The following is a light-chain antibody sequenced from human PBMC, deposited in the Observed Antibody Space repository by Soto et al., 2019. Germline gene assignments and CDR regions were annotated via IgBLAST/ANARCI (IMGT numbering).Light chain of an antibody. CDR2: AAS. V-gene: IGKV1-39*01. Sequence: DIQMTQSPSSLSASVGDRVTITCRASQSISSYLNWYQQKPGKAPKLLIYAASSLQSGVPSRFSGSGSGTDFPLTISRLQPEDFATYYCQQSYSTPPLTFGGGTKVEIK. J-gene: IGKJ4*01. CDR1: QSISSY. CDR3: QQSYSTPPLT.